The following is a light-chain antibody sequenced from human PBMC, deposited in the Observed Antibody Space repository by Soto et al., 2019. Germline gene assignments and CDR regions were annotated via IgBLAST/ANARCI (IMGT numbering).Light chain of an antibody. V-gene: IGKV1-33*01. CDR2: DAS. CDR1: QDIRYY. CDR3: QHYNSLPIT. Sequence: DIQMTQSPSSLSASLGDRVTITCQASQDIRYYLNWYQQKTAQAPKLLIYDASQLETGVTSRFSGSGSGTDFTFTINSLQPEDIGTYYCQHYNSLPITFGQGTRLEIK. J-gene: IGKJ5*01.